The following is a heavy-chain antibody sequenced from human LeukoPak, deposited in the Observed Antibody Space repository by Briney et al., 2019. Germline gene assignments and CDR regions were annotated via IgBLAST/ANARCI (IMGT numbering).Heavy chain of an antibody. CDR1: GFTVGKNY. J-gene: IGHJ4*02. CDR3: ARDTPGIAASVNGG. D-gene: IGHD6-13*01. CDR2: IYSDGST. Sequence: GGSLRLSCTASGFTVGKNYMNWLRQAPGKGLEWVSLIYSDGSTHYADSVKGRFTISRDNSKNTLYLQMYSLRAEDTAVYYCARDTPGIAASVNGGWGQGTLVTVSS. V-gene: IGHV3-53*01.